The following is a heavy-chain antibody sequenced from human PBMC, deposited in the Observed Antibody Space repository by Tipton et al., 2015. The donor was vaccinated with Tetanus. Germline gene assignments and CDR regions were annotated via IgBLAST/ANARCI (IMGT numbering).Heavy chain of an antibody. D-gene: IGHD2-2*01. CDR2: VDDSGST. V-gene: IGHV4-34*01. CDR1: GGSLSRYY. CDR3: ARSIAAASVWPFDY. Sequence: TLSLTCAVYGGSLSRYYWTWIRQPPGKGLEWIGEVDDSGSTNYSPSPKSRVTISLDTSKNEFSLTLSSVTAADTAVYYCARSIAAASVWPFDYWGQGTQVTVSS. J-gene: IGHJ4*02.